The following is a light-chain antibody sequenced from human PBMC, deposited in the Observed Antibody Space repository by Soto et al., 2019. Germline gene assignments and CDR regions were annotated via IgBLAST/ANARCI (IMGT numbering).Light chain of an antibody. CDR3: QQYNNWPPIT. J-gene: IGKJ5*01. CDR2: GAS. Sequence: EIVLTQYPGTLSLSPGERATLYCRAIQSVSSTYLAWYQQKPGQAPRLLIYGASTRATGIPARFSGSGSGTEFTLTISSLQSEDFAVYYCQQYNNWPPITFGQGTRLEI. CDR1: QSVSSTY. V-gene: IGKV3-15*01.